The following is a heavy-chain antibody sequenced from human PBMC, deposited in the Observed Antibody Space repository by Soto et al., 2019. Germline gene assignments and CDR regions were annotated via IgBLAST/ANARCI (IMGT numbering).Heavy chain of an antibody. CDR2: IIPIFGTA. Sequence: QVQLVQSGAEVKKPGSSVKVSCKASGGTFSSYAISWVRQAPGQGLEWMGGIIPIFGTANYAQKFQGRVQITADESTSPAYMELSSLRSGDTAVYYCARSVHWGGALAYWGQGTLVTVSS. CDR1: GGTFSSYA. D-gene: IGHD7-27*01. CDR3: ARSVHWGGALAY. V-gene: IGHV1-69*01. J-gene: IGHJ4*02.